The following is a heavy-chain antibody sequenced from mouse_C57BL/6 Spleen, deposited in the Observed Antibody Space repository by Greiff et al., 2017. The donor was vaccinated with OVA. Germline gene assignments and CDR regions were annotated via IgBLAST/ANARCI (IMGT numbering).Heavy chain of an antibody. CDR1: GYTFTDYN. J-gene: IGHJ1*03. CDR2: INPNNGGT. V-gene: IGHV1-22*01. CDR3: ARRGNRGYFDV. Sequence: VHVKQSGPELVKPGASVKMSCKASGYTFTDYNMHWVKQSHGKSLEWIGYINPNNGGTSYNQKFKGKATLTVNKSSSTAYMALRSLTSEDSAVYYCARRGNRGYFDVWGTGTTVTVSS. D-gene: IGHD2-1*01.